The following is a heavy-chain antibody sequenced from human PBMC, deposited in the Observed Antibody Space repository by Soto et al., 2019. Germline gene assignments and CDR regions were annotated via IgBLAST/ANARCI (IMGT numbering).Heavy chain of an antibody. D-gene: IGHD6-19*01. V-gene: IGHV3-23*01. J-gene: IGHJ1*01. CDR2: ISGSGGST. CDR1: GFTFSSYA. CDR3: AKGPGIAVAEAEYFQH. Sequence: EVQLLESGGGLVQPGGSLRLSCAAPGFTFSSYAMGWVRQAPGKGLEWVSTISGSGGSTYYADSVKGRFTISRDNSKNTLYLQMNSLRAEDTAVYYCAKGPGIAVAEAEYFQHWGQGTLVTVSS.